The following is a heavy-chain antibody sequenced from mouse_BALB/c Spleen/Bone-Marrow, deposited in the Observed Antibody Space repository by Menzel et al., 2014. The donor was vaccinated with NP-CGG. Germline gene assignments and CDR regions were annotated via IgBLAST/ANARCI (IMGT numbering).Heavy chain of an antibody. J-gene: IGHJ2*01. V-gene: IGHV5-6-5*01. Sequence: EVKLMESGGGLVKPGGSLKLSCAASGFTFSTYAMSWVRQTPEKRLEWVASISNGGSTYYQASVKGRFTISRDNARNILYLQMSRLRSEDTAMYYCARAPQLLYYFDYWGQGTTLTVSS. CDR1: GFTFSTYA. CDR2: ISNGGST. CDR3: ARAPQLLYYFDY. D-gene: IGHD4-1*02.